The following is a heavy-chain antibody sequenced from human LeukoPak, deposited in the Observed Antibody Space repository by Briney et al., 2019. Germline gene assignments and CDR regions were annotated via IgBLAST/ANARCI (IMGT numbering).Heavy chain of an antibody. CDR1: GFTFSSYA. CDR2: ISGSGGRT. D-gene: IGHD5-24*01. J-gene: IGHJ4*02. Sequence: GGSLRLSCAASGFTFSSYAMSWVRQAPGKGLEWVSAISGSGGRTYYADSVKGRFTISRDNSKNTLYLQMNSLRAEDTAVDYCAKDRWAPPPFPFDYWGQGTLVTVSS. V-gene: IGHV3-23*01. CDR3: AKDRWAPPPFPFDY.